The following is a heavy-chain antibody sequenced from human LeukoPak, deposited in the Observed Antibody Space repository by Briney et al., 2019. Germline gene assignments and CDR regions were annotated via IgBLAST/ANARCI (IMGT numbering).Heavy chain of an antibody. V-gene: IGHV1-69*02. CDR1: GGTFSSYT. D-gene: IGHD3-22*01. CDR3: ATYYYDSSGYYYEDLFDY. Sequence: ASVKVSCKASGGTFSSYTISWVRQAPGQGLEWMGRITPILGIANYAQKFQGRVTITADKSTSTAYMELSSLRSEDTAVYYCATYYYDSSGYYYEDLFDYWGQGTLVTVSS. J-gene: IGHJ4*02. CDR2: ITPILGIA.